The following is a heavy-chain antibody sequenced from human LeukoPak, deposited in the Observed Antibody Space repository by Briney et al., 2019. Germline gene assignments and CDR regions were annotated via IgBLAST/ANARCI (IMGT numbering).Heavy chain of an antibody. CDR1: GGSISSSSYY. Sequence: PSETLSLTCTVSGGSISSSSYYWGWIRQPPGQGLVWIGSIYYSGSTYYNPSLKSRVTISVDTSKNQFSLKLSSVTAADTAVYYCARRPRITMIVVDWGQGTLVTVSS. D-gene: IGHD3-22*01. CDR3: ARRPRITMIVVD. V-gene: IGHV4-39*01. CDR2: IYYSGST. J-gene: IGHJ4*02.